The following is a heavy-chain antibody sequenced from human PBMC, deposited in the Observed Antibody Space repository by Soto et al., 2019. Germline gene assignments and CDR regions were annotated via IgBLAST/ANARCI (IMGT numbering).Heavy chain of an antibody. CDR1: GFTFSSYG. V-gene: IGHV3-30*18. J-gene: IGHJ4*02. CDR3: AKDRGSSWLFDY. Sequence: QVQLVESGGGVVQPGRSLRLSCAASGFTFSSYGMHWVRQAPGKGLEWVAVISCDGSNKYYADSVKGRFTISRDNSKNTLYLQMNSLRAEDTAVYYCAKDRGSSWLFDYWGQGTLVTVSS. CDR2: ISCDGSNK. D-gene: IGHD6-13*01.